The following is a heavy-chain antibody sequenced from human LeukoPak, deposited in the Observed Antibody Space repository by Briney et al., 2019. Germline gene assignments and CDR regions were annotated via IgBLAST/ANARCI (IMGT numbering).Heavy chain of an antibody. CDR1: GGSFSGYY. J-gene: IGHJ4*02. Sequence: SETLSLTCAVYGGSFSGYYWSWIRQPPGKGLEWIGEINHSGSTNYNPSLKSRVTISVDTSKNQFSLKLSSVTAADTAVYYCARRKIVVVLFGYWGQGTLVTVSS. D-gene: IGHD3-22*01. CDR2: INHSGST. V-gene: IGHV4-34*01. CDR3: ARRKIVVVLFGY.